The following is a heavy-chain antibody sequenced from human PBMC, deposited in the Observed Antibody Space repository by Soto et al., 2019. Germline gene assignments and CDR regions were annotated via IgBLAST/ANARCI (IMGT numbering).Heavy chain of an antibody. J-gene: IGHJ5*02. Sequence: EPLSLTCTVSGASISGFYWSWIRKSAGKGLEWIGRIYATGTNDYNPSLKSRVMMSVDTSKKQFSLKLRSVTAADTAVYYCVRDGTKTLRDWFDPWGQGISVTVSS. V-gene: IGHV4-4*07. D-gene: IGHD1-1*01. CDR1: GASISGFY. CDR3: VRDGTKTLRDWFDP. CDR2: IYATGTN.